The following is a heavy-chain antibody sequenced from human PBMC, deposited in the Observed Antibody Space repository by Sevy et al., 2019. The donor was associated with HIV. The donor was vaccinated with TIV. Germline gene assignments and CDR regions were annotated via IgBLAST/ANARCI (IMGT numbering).Heavy chain of an antibody. Sequence: SETLSLTCTVSGGSVSSGSYYWSWIRQPPGKGLEWIGYIYYSGSTNYNPSLKSRVTISVDTSKDQFSLKLSSVTAADTAVYYCARRGQRAGAGTTYYYYGMDVWGQGTTVTVSS. V-gene: IGHV4-61*01. J-gene: IGHJ6*02. D-gene: IGHD6-19*01. CDR2: IYYSGST. CDR3: ARRGQRAGAGTTYYYYGMDV. CDR1: GGSVSSGSYY.